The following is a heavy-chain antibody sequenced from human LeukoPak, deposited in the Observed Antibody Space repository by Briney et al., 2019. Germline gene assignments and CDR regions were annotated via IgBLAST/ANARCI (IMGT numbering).Heavy chain of an antibody. D-gene: IGHD6-19*01. J-gene: IGHJ4*02. Sequence: SETLSLTCTVSGGSISSYYWSWIRQPPGKGLEGFGYIYYSGSTNYNPSLKSRVTISVDTSKNQFSLKLSSVTAADTAVYYCARRSSGWGVFDYWGQGTLVTVSS. CDR2: IYYSGST. CDR3: ARRSSGWGVFDY. CDR1: GGSISSYY. V-gene: IGHV4-59*01.